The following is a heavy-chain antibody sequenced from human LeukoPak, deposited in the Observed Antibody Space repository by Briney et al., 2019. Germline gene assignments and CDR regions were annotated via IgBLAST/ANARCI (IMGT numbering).Heavy chain of an antibody. V-gene: IGHV3-53*04. CDR3: ARAQYCSGGSCYSGTLGS. CDR1: GFTFSSYW. Sequence: GGSLRLSCAASGFTFSSYWMSWVRQAPGKGLEWVSVIYSGADTYYADSVKGRFTISRHSSQNTVYLQMNSLRAEDTAVYYCARAQYCSGGSCYSGTLGSWGQGTLVTVSS. J-gene: IGHJ5*02. CDR2: IYSGADT. D-gene: IGHD2-15*01.